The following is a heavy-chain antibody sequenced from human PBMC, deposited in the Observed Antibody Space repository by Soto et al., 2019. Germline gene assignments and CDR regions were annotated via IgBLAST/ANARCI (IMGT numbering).Heavy chain of an antibody. CDR1: GFTFSSYE. CDR2: INSNSATT. Sequence: GGSLRLSCAASGFTFSSYEMNWVRLAPGKGLEWISYINSNSATTYYADSVKGRFTISRDNAKNSLYLQMNCLRAEDTALYYCARLHQQLLDYWGQGTMVTVSS. V-gene: IGHV3-48*03. D-gene: IGHD6-13*01. CDR3: ARLHQQLLDY. J-gene: IGHJ4*02.